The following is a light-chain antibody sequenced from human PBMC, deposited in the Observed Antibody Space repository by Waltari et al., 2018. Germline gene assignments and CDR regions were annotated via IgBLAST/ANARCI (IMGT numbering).Light chain of an antibody. Sequence: QSALTQPPSASGSPGQTVILSCTGTSSDIGAYKYVSWYQQIPGTAPALIIYEVDRRHPGVLVLLSGSKSGNTASLTFSGRQTEDEVDYYCSSYAGSNKLIFGGVTKLTVL. CDR2: EVD. CDR1: SSDIGAYKY. J-gene: IGLJ2*01. CDR3: SSYAGSNKLI. V-gene: IGLV2-8*01.